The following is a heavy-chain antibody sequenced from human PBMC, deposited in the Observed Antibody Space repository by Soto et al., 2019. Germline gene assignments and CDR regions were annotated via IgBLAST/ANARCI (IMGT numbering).Heavy chain of an antibody. V-gene: IGHV2-5*02. CDR2: IYWDDDK. D-gene: IGHD3-22*01. CDR3: AHRRSTYYYDSTFDP. J-gene: IGHJ5*02. Sequence: ESGPTLVNPTQTLTLTCTFSWFSLSTSGVGVGWIRQPPGKALEWLALIYWDDDKRYSPSLESRLTITKDTSKNQVVLTMTNMDPVDTATYYCAHRRSTYYYDSTFDPWGQGTLVTVSS. CDR1: WFSLSTSGVG.